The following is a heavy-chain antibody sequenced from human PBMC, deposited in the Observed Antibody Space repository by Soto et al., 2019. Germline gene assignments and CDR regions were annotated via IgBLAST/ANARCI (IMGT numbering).Heavy chain of an antibody. J-gene: IGHJ6*03. V-gene: IGHV3-21*01. CDR3: ARGAPYGDYGAVYYYYYMHV. D-gene: IGHD4-17*01. CDR2: ISSSSSYI. CDR1: GFTFSSYS. Sequence: PGGSLRLSCAASGFTFSSYSMNWVRQAPGKGLEWVSSISSSSSYIYYADSVKGRVTISRDNAKNSLYLQMNSLSAEDTAVYYCARGAPYGDYGAVYYYYYMHVWGKGTTVTVSS.